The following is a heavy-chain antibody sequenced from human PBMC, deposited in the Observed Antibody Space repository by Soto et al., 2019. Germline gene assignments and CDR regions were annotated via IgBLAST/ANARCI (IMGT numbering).Heavy chain of an antibody. D-gene: IGHD6-13*01. J-gene: IGHJ6*02. CDR1: GFIFSSYA. CDR2: ISGSGGST. CDR3: TKDIATIESRSGMGV. Sequence: LRLSCAASGFIFSSYAMNWVRQAPGEGLEWVSVISGSGGSTYYADSVKGRFTISRDNSKNTLSLQMNSLRAEDTAVYYCTKDIATIESRSGMGVWGQGTTVTAP. V-gene: IGHV3-23*01.